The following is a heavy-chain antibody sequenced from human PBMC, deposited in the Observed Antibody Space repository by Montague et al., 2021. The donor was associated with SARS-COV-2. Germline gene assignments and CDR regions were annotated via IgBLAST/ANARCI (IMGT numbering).Heavy chain of an antibody. D-gene: IGHD4-17*01. Sequence: TLSLTCTVSGGSIRSGSYYWSWIRQPAGKGLEWTGRIYSSGGTNYNPSLKSRVTMSVDTSKNQFSLKVSSVTAADTAVYYCARDYGDHSYYYGLDVWGQGTTVTVSS. V-gene: IGHV4-61*02. CDR1: GGSIRSGSYY. CDR3: ARDYGDHSYYYGLDV. CDR2: IYSSGGT. J-gene: IGHJ6*02.